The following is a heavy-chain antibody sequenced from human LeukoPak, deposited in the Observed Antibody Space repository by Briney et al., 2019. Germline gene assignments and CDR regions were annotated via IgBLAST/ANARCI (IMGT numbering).Heavy chain of an antibody. CDR2: IISIFGTA. CDR1: GGTFSSYA. D-gene: IGHD3-22*01. J-gene: IGHJ3*02. Sequence: SVKVSCKASGGTFSSYAISWVRQAPGQGLEWMGGIISIFGTANYAQKFQGRVTITADESTSTAYMELSSLTSEDTAVFYCAADGPADLFDGSEDPPRDAFEIWGQGTMVTVSS. CDR3: AADGPADLFDGSEDPPRDAFEI. V-gene: IGHV1-69*13.